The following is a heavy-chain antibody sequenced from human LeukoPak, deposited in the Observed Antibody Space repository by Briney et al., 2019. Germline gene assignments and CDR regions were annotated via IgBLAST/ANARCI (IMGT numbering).Heavy chain of an antibody. J-gene: IGHJ4*02. CDR1: GFTFSSYW. CDR3: ARYEVLIHHQLDY. V-gene: IGHV3-74*01. Sequence: GGSLRLSCAASGFTFSSYWMHWVRQAPGKGLVWVSRINSDGSSTSYADSVKGRFTISRDNAKNTLYLQMNSLRAEDTAVYYCARYEVLIHHQLDYWGQGTLVTVSS. D-gene: IGHD2-8*01. CDR2: INSDGSST.